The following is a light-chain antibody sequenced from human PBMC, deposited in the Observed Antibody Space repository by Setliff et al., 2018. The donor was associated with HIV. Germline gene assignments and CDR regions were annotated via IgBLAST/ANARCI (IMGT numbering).Light chain of an antibody. V-gene: IGLV2-23*02. Sequence: QSVLAQPASVSGSPGQSITISCTGSSSDVGTYNLVSWYQQHPGKAPKLIIYEVTKRPSGASDRFSGSKSLSTASLTISGLQAEDEADYYCCSYAGSTTLVFGGGTKVTVL. CDR3: CSYAGSTTLV. J-gene: IGLJ3*02. CDR2: EVT. CDR1: SSDVGTYNL.